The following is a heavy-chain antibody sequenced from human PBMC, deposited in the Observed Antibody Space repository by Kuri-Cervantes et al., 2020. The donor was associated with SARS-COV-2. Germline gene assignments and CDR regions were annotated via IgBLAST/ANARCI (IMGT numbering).Heavy chain of an antibody. J-gene: IGHJ4*02. D-gene: IGHD3-22*01. V-gene: IGHV3-53*01. CDR3: ARGDSSGYLYYFDY. CDR2: IYSSGST. CDR1: GFTVNSNY. Sequence: GGSLRLSCAASGFTVNSNYMSWVRQAPGKGLEWVSVIYSSGSTNYADSVKGRFTISRDNFKNTLYLQMSSLRAEDTAVYYCARGDSSGYLYYFDYWGQGTLVTVSS.